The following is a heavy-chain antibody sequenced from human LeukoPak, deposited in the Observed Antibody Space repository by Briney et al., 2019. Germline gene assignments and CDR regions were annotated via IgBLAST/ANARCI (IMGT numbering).Heavy chain of an antibody. Sequence: PGGSLRLSCEVSGFTFSNYAMTWVRQAPGKGLEWVSAISGSGGSTYYADSVKGRFTISRDNSKNTLYLQMNSLRAEDTAVYYCAKSRKQWLAVFDYWGQGTLVTVSS. J-gene: IGHJ4*02. V-gene: IGHV3-23*01. CDR3: AKSRKQWLAVFDY. CDR2: ISGSGGST. D-gene: IGHD6-19*01. CDR1: GFTFSNYA.